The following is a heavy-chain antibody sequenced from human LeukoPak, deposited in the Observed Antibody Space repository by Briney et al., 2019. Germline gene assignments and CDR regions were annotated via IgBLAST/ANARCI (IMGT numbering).Heavy chain of an antibody. CDR1: GYTFTGYY. V-gene: IGHV1-2*02. CDR3: ARSPRRHSSSSWYYFDY. Sequence: ASVKVSCKASGYTFTGYYMHWVRQAPGQGLEWMGWINPNSGGTNYAQKFQGRVTMTRDTSISTAYMELSSLRAEDTAVYYCARSPRRHSSSSWYYFDYWGQGTLVTVSS. CDR2: INPNSGGT. D-gene: IGHD6-6*01. J-gene: IGHJ4*02.